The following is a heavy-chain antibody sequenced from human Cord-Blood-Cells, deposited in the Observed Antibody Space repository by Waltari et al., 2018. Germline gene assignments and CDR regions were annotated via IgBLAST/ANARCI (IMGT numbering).Heavy chain of an antibody. J-gene: IGHJ3*02. CDR3: ARSRVYSYGDAFDI. D-gene: IGHD5-18*01. Sequence: QLQLQASGPGLVKPSETMSLTCTVSGGPISSISYSWGWLRLPPGRGLEWIGSDYYMGSTYYNPPLKSQVTISVDTSKNQFSLKLSSVTAAETAVYYWARSRVYSYGDAFDIWGQGTMVTVSS. CDR2: DYYMGST. CDR1: GGPISSISYS. V-gene: IGHV4-39*01.